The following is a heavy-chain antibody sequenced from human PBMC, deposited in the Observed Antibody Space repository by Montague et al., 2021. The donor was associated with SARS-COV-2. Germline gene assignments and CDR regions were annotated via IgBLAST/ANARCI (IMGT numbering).Heavy chain of an antibody. V-gene: IGHV4-59*08. CDR3: ARTKGGLIAATPVYSFDP. CDR2: VFYSGYT. Sequence: SETLSLTCTLSGGSFTSFYWSWVRQAPGKGLEWIGFVFYSGYTNYSPSLKSRVIIFLDASRNALSLHLTSVTAADTAVYYCARTKGGLIAATPVYSFDPWGQGTLVTVSS. J-gene: IGHJ5*02. D-gene: IGHD2-15*01. CDR1: GGSFTSFY.